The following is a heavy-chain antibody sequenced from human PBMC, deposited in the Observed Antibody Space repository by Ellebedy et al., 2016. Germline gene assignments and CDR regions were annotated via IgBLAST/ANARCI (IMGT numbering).Heavy chain of an antibody. CDR2: IYYSGST. D-gene: IGHD4-17*01. V-gene: IGHV4-59*01. Sequence: SETLSLXXTVSGGSISSYYWSWIRQPPGKGLEWIGYIYYSGSTNYNPSLKSRVTISVDTSKNQFSLKLSSVTAADTAVYYCARGPTTRGDAFDIWGQGTMVTVSS. CDR1: GGSISSYY. CDR3: ARGPTTRGDAFDI. J-gene: IGHJ3*02.